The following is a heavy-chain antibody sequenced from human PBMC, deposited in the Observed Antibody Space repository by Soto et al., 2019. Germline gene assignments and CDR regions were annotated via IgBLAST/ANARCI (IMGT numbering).Heavy chain of an antibody. CDR1: GGSISSGDYY. CDR2: IYYSGST. J-gene: IGHJ4*02. CDR3: ARASYDSSAYLGHIDY. D-gene: IGHD3-22*01. Sequence: SETLSLTCTVSGGSISSGDYYWSWIRQHPGKGLEWIGYIYYSGSTYYNPSLKSRVSISVDTSKNQFSLKLSSVTAADTAVYYCARASYDSSAYLGHIDYWGQGTLVTVSS. V-gene: IGHV4-31*03.